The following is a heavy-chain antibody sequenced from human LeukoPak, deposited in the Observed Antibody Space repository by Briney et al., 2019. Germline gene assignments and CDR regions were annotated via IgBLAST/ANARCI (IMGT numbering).Heavy chain of an antibody. Sequence: GASVKVSCKASGYTFTSYGISRVRQAPGQGLEWMGWISAYNGNTNYAQKLQGRVTMTTDTSTSTAYMELRSLRSDDTAVYYCARDLSLPAAMFWFDPWGQGTLVTVSS. V-gene: IGHV1-18*01. D-gene: IGHD2-2*01. CDR3: ARDLSLPAAMFWFDP. CDR1: GYTFTSYG. CDR2: ISAYNGNT. J-gene: IGHJ5*02.